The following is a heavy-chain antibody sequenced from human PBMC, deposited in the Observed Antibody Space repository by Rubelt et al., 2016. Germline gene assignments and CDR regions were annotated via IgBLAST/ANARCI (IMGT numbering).Heavy chain of an antibody. CDR1: GYTFTSYY. V-gene: IGHV1-18*04. J-gene: IGHJ4*02. D-gene: IGHD5-18*01. Sequence: SGAEVKKPGASVKVSCKASGYTFTSYYMHWVRQAPGQGLEWMGWISGNNDNTNYAQNLQGRVTMTTDTSTSTAYMELSSLRSEDTAVYYCARGTIQLWSALDYWGQGTLVTVSS. CDR2: ISGNNDNT. CDR3: ARGTIQLWSALDY.